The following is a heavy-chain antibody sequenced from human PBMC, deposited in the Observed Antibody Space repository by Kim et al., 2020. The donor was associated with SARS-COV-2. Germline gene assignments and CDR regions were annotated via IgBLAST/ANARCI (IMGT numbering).Heavy chain of an antibody. V-gene: IGHV7-4-1*02. J-gene: IGHJ6*02. CDR2: INTNTGNP. CDR3: ARVSYSGKLGNYDYYNYGMDV. Sequence: ASVKVSCKASGYTFTTCSINWVRQAPGQGLEWMGWINTNTGNPTYAQGFTGRFVFTLDTSVNTAYLQISSLKAEDTAVYHCARVSYSGKLGNYDYYNYGMDVWGQGTTVTVSS. CDR1: GYTFTTCS. D-gene: IGHD7-27*01.